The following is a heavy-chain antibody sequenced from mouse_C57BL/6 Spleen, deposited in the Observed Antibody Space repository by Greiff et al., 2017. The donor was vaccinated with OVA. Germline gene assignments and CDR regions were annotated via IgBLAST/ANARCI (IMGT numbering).Heavy chain of an antibody. CDR3: ASHYGSSLYAMDY. CDR2: IWSDGST. J-gene: IGHJ4*01. D-gene: IGHD1-1*01. CDR1: GFSLTSYG. Sequence: QVQLKESGPGLVAPSQSLSITCTVSGFSLTSYGVHWVRQPPGKGLEWLVVIWSDGSTTYNSALNSRLSISKDNSKSQVFLKMNSLQTDDTAMYYCASHYGSSLYAMDYWGQGTSGTVSS. V-gene: IGHV2-6*03.